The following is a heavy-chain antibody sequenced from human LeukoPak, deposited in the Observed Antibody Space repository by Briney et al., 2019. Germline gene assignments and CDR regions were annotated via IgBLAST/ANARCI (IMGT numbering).Heavy chain of an antibody. CDR3: ARARRGYCSGGSCYYVDY. CDR2: IYTSGST. CDR1: GGSISSYY. J-gene: IGHJ4*02. Sequence: SETLSLTCTVSGGSISSYYWSWIRQPPGKGLEWIGYIYTSGSTNYNPSLKSRVTISVDTSKNQFSLKLSSVTAADTAVYYCARARRGYCSGGSCYYVDYWGQGTLVTVSS. V-gene: IGHV4-4*09. D-gene: IGHD2-15*01.